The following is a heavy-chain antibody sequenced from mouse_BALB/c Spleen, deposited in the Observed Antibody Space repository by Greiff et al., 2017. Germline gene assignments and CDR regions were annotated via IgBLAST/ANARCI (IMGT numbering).Heavy chain of an antibody. Sequence: EVQLVESGGGLVQPGGSLRLSCATSGFTFTDYYMSWVRQPPGKALEWLGSIRNKANGYTTEDSVSVKGRFTISRDNAQSILYLQMNTLRAADRATYFCSRARGVDLYYFDYWGQGTTLTVSS. CDR1: GFTFTDYY. CDR3: SRARGVDLYYFDY. J-gene: IGHJ2*01. CDR2: IRNKANGYTT. V-gene: IGHV7-3*02.